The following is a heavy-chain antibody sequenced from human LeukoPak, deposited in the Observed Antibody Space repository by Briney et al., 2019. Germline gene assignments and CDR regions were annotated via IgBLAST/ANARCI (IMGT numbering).Heavy chain of an antibody. CDR3: VRDVGTSDAFDI. CDR1: GGSFSGYY. CDR2: IQTSGKT. D-gene: IGHD1-1*01. V-gene: IGHV4-59*10. Sequence: KPSETLSLTCAVYGGSFSGYYWSWIRQPPGKGLEWIGRIQTSGKTNYNPSLKSRVTMSVDTSKNQFSLKLSSVTAADTAVYYCVRDVGTSDAFDIWGQGTMVIVSS. J-gene: IGHJ3*02.